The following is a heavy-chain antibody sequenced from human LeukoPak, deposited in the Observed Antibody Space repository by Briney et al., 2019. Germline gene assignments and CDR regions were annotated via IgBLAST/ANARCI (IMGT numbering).Heavy chain of an antibody. Sequence: GGSLRLSCAASGFTFSGYRMNWVRQAPGKGLEWVSSISSRSSYIYSADSMKGRLTISRDNAKNSLYLQMSSLRAEDTAVYYCARVYGTNGLAPFDIWGQGTMVTVSS. CDR3: ARVYGTNGLAPFDI. CDR1: GFTFSGYR. V-gene: IGHV3-21*01. J-gene: IGHJ3*02. D-gene: IGHD2-8*01. CDR2: ISSRSSYI.